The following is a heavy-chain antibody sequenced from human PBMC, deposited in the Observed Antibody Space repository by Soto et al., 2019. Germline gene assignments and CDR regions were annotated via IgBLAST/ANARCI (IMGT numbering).Heavy chain of an antibody. Sequence: QVQLQESGPGLVKPSETLSLTCTVSGGSVSSGSNYWSWIRQPPGKGLEWIGYIYYSGSTNYNPSLKSRVTISVDTSKNQFSLKLSSVTAADTAVYYCARALRAYCGGDCYSAYFDYWGQGTLVTVSS. CDR1: GGSVSSGSNY. CDR2: IYYSGST. V-gene: IGHV4-61*01. J-gene: IGHJ4*02. D-gene: IGHD2-21*02. CDR3: ARALRAYCGGDCYSAYFDY.